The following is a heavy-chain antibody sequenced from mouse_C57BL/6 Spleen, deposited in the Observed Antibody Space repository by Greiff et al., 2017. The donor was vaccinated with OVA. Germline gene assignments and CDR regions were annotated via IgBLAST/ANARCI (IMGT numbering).Heavy chain of an antibody. Sequence: EVKLMESGGGLVKPGGSLKLSCAASGFTFSDYGMHWVRQAPEKGLEWVAYISSGSSTIYYADTVKGRFTISRDNAKNTLFLQMTSLRSEDTAMYYCARPGMGSFAYWGQGTLVTVSA. CDR2: ISSGSSTI. J-gene: IGHJ3*01. V-gene: IGHV5-17*01. CDR3: ARPGMGSFAY. D-gene: IGHD2-10*02. CDR1: GFTFSDYG.